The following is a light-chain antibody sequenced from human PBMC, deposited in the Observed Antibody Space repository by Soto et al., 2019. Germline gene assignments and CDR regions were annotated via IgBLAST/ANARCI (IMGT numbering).Light chain of an antibody. CDR1: QSVSSSY. V-gene: IGKV3-20*01. Sequence: EIVLTQSPGTLSLSPGERATLSCRASQSVSSSYLAWYQQKPGQAPRLLIYGASRRATGIPDRFSGSGSGTDVTLTISRLEPEDFAVYYCQQYGSSPRVTFGVGTKVEIK. CDR3: QQYGSSPRVT. CDR2: GAS. J-gene: IGKJ4*01.